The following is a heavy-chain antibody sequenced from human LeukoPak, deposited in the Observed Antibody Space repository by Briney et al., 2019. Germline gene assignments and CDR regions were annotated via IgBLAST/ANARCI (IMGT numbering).Heavy chain of an antibody. D-gene: IGHD1-14*01. CDR2: IYYSGST. Sequence: SETLSLTCTGSGGSISSSSYYWGWIRQPPGKGLEWIGSIYYSGSTYYNPSLKSRVTISVDTSKNQFSLKLSSVTAADTAVYYCGRTVYSYYYYYMDVWGKRRTVTVSS. V-gene: IGHV4-39*01. CDR3: GRTVYSYYYYYMDV. CDR1: GGSISSSSYY. J-gene: IGHJ6*03.